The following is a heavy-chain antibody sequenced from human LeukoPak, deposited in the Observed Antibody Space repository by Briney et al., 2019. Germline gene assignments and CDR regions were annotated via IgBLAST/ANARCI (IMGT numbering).Heavy chain of an antibody. CDR2: ISGSGGST. V-gene: IGHV3-23*01. D-gene: IGHD3-10*01. CDR3: AKAMVRGVIIPGGY. J-gene: IGHJ4*02. Sequence: GGSLRLSCAASGFTSSSYAMSWVRQAPGKGLEWVSAISGSGGSTYYADSVKGRFTISRGNSKNTLYLQMNSLRAEDTAVYYCAKAMVRGVIIPGGYWGQGTLVTVSS. CDR1: GFTSSSYA.